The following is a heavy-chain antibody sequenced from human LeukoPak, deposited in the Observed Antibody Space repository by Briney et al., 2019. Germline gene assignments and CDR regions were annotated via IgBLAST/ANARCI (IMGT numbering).Heavy chain of an antibody. J-gene: IGHJ5*02. CDR2: ISNSGDAT. V-gene: IGHV3-23*01. D-gene: IGHD2-2*02. CDR3: AKASVAIPQYCNS. Sequence: GGSLRLSCAASGFTFSNYAMSWVRQAPGKGLEWVSTISNSGDATYYADSAKGRFTISRDNSKDTLFLQLNSLTAADTAMYFCAKASVAIPQYCNSWGQGTLVTVSS. CDR1: GFTFSNYA.